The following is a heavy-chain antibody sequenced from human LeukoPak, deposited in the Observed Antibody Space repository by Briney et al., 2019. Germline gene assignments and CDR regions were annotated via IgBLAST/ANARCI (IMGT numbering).Heavy chain of an antibody. J-gene: IGHJ5*02. Sequence: SVKVSCQASGGTFSRYTISWVRQAPGQGLEWMGRIIPILGIANYAQKFQGRVTITADKSTSTAYMELSSLRSEDTAVYYCARMTGFDPWGQGTLVTVSS. CDR3: ARMTGFDP. V-gene: IGHV1-69*02. CDR1: GGTFSRYT. CDR2: IIPILGIA.